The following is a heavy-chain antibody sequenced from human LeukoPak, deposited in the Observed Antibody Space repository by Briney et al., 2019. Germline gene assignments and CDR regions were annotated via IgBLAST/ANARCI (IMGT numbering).Heavy chain of an antibody. D-gene: IGHD3-10*01. CDR2: ISGSGGST. V-gene: IGHV3-23*01. J-gene: IGHJ6*02. CDR1: GFTFSSYA. Sequence: GGSLRLSCAASGFTFSSYAMSWVRQAPGKGLEWVSAISGSGGSTYYADSVKGRFTISRDNSKNTLYLQMNSLRAEDTAVYYCAKDLTGRITMVRGVIIDYYYGMDVWGQGTTVTVSS. CDR3: AKDLTGRITMVRGVIIDYYYGMDV.